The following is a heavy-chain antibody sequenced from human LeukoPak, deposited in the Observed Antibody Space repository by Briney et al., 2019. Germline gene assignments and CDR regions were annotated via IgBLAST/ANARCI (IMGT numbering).Heavy chain of an antibody. J-gene: IGHJ4*02. CDR2: IKQDGSEK. D-gene: IGHD1-14*01. Sequence: PGGSLRLSCAASGFTFSTYWMSWVRQAPGKGLEWVANIKQDGSEKYYVDSVKDRFTIARDNAKNSLYLQMNSLRVEDTAVYYCARNVYRTFDSWDQGTLVTVSS. CDR3: ARNVYRTFDS. CDR1: GFTFSTYW. V-gene: IGHV3-7*01.